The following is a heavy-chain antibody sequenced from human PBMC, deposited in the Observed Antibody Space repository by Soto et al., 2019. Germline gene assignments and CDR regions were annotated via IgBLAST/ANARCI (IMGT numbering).Heavy chain of an antibody. CDR2: NIPILGIA. CDR1: GGTFSSYT. V-gene: IGHV1-69*02. D-gene: IGHD3-9*01. J-gene: IGHJ6*03. Sequence: ASVKVSCKASGGTFSSYTISWVRQAPGQGLEWMGRNIPILGIANYAQKFQGRVTITADKSTSTAYMELSSLRAEDTAVYYCAARIYDILTGYMDVWGKGTTVTVSS. CDR3: AARIYDILTGYMDV.